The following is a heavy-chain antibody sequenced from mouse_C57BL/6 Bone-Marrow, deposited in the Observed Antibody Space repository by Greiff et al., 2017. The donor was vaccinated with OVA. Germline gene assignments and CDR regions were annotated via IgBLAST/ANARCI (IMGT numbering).Heavy chain of an antibody. CDR3: AGDTRGYFDV. CDR1: GFPITSGYY. CDR2: ITHSGET. Sequence: VQLVESGPGLVKPSQSLFLTCSITGFPITSGYYWIWIRQSPGKPLEWMGYITHSGETFYNPSLQSPISITRETSKNQFFLQLNSVTTEDTAMYYCAGDTRGYFDVWGTGTTVTVSS. J-gene: IGHJ1*03. V-gene: IGHV12-3*01.